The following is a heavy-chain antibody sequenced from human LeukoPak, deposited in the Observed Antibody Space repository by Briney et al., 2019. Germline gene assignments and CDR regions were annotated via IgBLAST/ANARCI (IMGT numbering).Heavy chain of an antibody. CDR2: ISAYNGNT. CDR1: GYTFTSYG. V-gene: IGHV1-18*01. J-gene: IGHJ4*02. D-gene: IGHD5-24*01. CDR3: ARVEMATITADY. Sequence: ASVKVSCTASGYTFTSYGISWVRQAPGQGLEWMGWISAYNGNTNYAQKLQGRVTMTTDTSTSTAYMELRSLRSDDTAVYYCARVEMATITADYWGQGTLVTVSS.